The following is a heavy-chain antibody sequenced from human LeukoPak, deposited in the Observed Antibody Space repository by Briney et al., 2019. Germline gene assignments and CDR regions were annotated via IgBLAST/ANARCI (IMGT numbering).Heavy chain of an antibody. CDR1: GYTFSSYA. CDR3: ASGSHYYDSSGYPGYY. Sequence: SCKASGYTFSSYAMHWVRQAPGKGLEWVAVISYDGSNKYYADSVKGRFTISRDNSKNTLYLQMNSLRAEDTAVYYCASGSHYYDSSGYPGYYWGQGTLVTVSS. J-gene: IGHJ4*02. D-gene: IGHD3-22*01. V-gene: IGHV3-30-3*01. CDR2: ISYDGSNK.